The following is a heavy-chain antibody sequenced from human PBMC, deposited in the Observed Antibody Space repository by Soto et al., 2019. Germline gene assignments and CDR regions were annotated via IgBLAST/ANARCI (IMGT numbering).Heavy chain of an antibody. J-gene: IGHJ6*02. D-gene: IGHD2-15*01. CDR3: GRYCSGGSCHTLDYYGMDV. V-gene: IGHV1-69*13. CDR2: IIPVFGTT. CDR1: GGTFRNYG. Sequence: SVKVSCKXSGGTFRNYGIGWVRQAPGQGLEWMGGIIPVFGTTNYAQKFQGRVTITADESTSTAYIEVSSLRSEDTAMFYCGRYCSGGSCHTLDYYGMDVWGQGTTVTVSS.